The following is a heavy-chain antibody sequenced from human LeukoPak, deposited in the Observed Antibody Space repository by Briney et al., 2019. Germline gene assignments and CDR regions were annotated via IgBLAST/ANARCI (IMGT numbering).Heavy chain of an antibody. CDR1: GFTFNTYE. CDR2: ITGSSTYI. Sequence: GGSLRLSCVASGFTFNTYEMNWVRQAPGKGLEWVSSITGSSTYIYYADSVKGRFTISRDNAKNSLYLQMNSLRAEDTAVFYCARESSLDYWGQGTLVTVSS. CDR3: ARESSLDY. V-gene: IGHV3-21*01. D-gene: IGHD6-19*01. J-gene: IGHJ4*02.